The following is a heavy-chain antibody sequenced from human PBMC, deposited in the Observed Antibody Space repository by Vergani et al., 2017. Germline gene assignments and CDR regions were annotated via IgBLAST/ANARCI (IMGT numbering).Heavy chain of an antibody. CDR1: GDSISSYY. J-gene: IGHJ4*02. D-gene: IGHD3-3*01. Sequence: QVQLQESGPGLVKPSETLSLTCTVSGDSISSYYWSWIRQPPGKGLEWIGYIYYSGSTNYNPSLKSRVTISVDTSKNQFSLKLSSVTAADTAVYYCARVASSRDDFWSGYFDYWGQGTLVTVSS. CDR2: IYYSGST. V-gene: IGHV4-59*01. CDR3: ARVASSRDDFWSGYFDY.